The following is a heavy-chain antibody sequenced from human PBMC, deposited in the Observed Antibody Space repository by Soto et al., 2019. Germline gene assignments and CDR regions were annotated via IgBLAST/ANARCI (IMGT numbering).Heavy chain of an antibody. V-gene: IGHV3-53*04. Sequence: PGGSLRLSCAASGFTFSDYYMSWVRQAPGKGLEWVSVIYSGGSTYYADSVKGRFTISRHNSKNTLYLQMNSLRAEDTAVYYCARGSPLHGMDVWGQGTTVTVSS. CDR2: IYSGGST. D-gene: IGHD1-26*01. CDR1: GFTFSDYY. J-gene: IGHJ6*02. CDR3: ARGSPLHGMDV.